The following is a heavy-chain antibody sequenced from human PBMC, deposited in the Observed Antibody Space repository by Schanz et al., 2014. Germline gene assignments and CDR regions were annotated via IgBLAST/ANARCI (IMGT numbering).Heavy chain of an antibody. CDR3: ARGIGGYGANNYFDY. Sequence: QIQLVQSGPEVKKPGATVKVSCKASGYIFINSGISWVRQAPGQGLEWMGWMNPKTGNTDHAQKFQGRVTMTTDTSTSTVYMELSSLRSEDTAVYSCARGIGGYGANNYFDYWGQGTLVTVSS. CDR1: GYIFINSG. D-gene: IGHD5-12*01. CDR2: MNPKTGNT. V-gene: IGHV1-18*01. J-gene: IGHJ4*02.